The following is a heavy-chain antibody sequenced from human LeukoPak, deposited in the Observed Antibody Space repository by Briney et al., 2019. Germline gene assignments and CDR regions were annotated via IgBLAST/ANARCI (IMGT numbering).Heavy chain of an antibody. Sequence: GGSLGLSCTASGFAFDEHGMSWVRQVPGKGLEWVSGINWSGGSTGYADPLRGRFTISRDNAKNSLYLQMDSLRAEDTALYYCARAPITSPFYFDYWGQGTLVTVSS. CDR1: GFAFDEHG. J-gene: IGHJ4*02. CDR3: ARAPITSPFYFDY. D-gene: IGHD2-2*01. V-gene: IGHV3-20*04. CDR2: INWSGGST.